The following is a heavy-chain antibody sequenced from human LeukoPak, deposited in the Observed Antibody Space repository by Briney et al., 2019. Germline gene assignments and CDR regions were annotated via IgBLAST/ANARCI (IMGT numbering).Heavy chain of an antibody. Sequence: ASVKASCKVSGYTLTELSMHWVRQAPGKGLEWMGGFDPEDGETIYAQKFQGRVTMTEDTSTDTAYMELSSLRSEDTAVYYCATVEGSSSWYAGVIYYWGQGTLVTVSS. J-gene: IGHJ4*02. CDR2: FDPEDGET. CDR3: ATVEGSSSWYAGVIYY. V-gene: IGHV1-24*01. CDR1: GYTLTELS. D-gene: IGHD6-13*01.